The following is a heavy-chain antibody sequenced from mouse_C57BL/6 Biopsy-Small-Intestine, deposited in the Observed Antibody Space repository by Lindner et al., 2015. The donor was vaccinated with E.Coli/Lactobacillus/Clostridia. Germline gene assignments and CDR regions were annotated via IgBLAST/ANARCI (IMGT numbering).Heavy chain of an antibody. V-gene: IGHV1-39*01. J-gene: IGHJ3*01. CDR3: AIPSFAY. CDR1: GYSFTGNN. Sequence: VQLQESGPELVKPGASVKMSCKASGYSFTGNNMHWVKQSHGKSLEWIGNINPYYGSTSYNQKFKGKATLTVDKSSSTAYMQLNSLTSEDSAVYYCAIPSFAYWGQGTLVTVSA. CDR2: INPYYGST.